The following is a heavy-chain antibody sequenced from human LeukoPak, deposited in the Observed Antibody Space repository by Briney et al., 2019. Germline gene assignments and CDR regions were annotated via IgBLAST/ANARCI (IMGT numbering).Heavy chain of an antibody. CDR2: FDPEDGET. CDR3: ATTYNYYGSGSSIDY. V-gene: IGHV1-24*01. Sequence: GASVKVSCKASGYTFTSYYMHWVRQAPGKGLEWMGGFDPEDGETIYAQKFQGRVTMTEDTSTDTAYMELSSLRSEDTAVYYCATTYNYYGSGSSIDYGGRGTLVTVSS. D-gene: IGHD3-10*01. CDR1: GYTFTSYY. J-gene: IGHJ4*02.